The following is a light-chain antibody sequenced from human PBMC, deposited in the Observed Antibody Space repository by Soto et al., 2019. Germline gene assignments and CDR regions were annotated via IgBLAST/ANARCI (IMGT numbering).Light chain of an antibody. J-gene: IGLJ1*01. CDR3: SSYTSSSTLYV. V-gene: IGLV2-14*01. CDR2: EVS. Sequence: QSALTQPASVSGSPGQSITISCTGTSSDVGGYSYVSWYQQHPGKAPKLMIYEVSNRPSGVSNRFSGSKSGNTASLTISGLQAEDEADYSCSSYTSSSTLYVFGTGTKLTVL. CDR1: SSDVGGYSY.